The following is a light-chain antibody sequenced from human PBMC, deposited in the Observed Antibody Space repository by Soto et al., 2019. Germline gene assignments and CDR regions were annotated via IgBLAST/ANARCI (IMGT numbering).Light chain of an antibody. CDR1: TSNIGRNT. CDR3: AAWDDSLIGHVV. Sequence: QSVLTQPPSASATPGQRVTISCSGSTSNIGRNTVNWYQQLPGTAPKLLICSNNQRPSGVPDRFSGSKSGTSASLAISGLQAEDEADYYCAAWDDSLIGHVVFGGGTKLTVL. J-gene: IGLJ2*01. V-gene: IGLV1-44*01. CDR2: SNN.